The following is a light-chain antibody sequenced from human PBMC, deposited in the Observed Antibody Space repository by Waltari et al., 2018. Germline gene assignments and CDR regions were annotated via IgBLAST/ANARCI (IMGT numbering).Light chain of an antibody. J-gene: IGKJ4*01. CDR3: QQAKSFPHT. CDR2: AAS. V-gene: IGKV1-12*01. Sequence: DIQMTQSPSSVSASVVDRVTMTCRASQDISSWLAWYQQKPGKAPKLLIYAASTLQSGDPSRFSGSGSGTDFTLTISSLQPEDFATDYCQQAKSFPHTFGGGTKVEMK. CDR1: QDISSW.